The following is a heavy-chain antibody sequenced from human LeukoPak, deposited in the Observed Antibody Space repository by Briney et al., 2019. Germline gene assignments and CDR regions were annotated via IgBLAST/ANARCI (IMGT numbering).Heavy chain of an antibody. D-gene: IGHD6-19*01. J-gene: IGHJ4*02. CDR3: ARPAPPTSSGSYYFDY. V-gene: IGHV4-39*01. CDR1: GGSISSSSYY. CDR2: FFYSGSN. Sequence: SETLSLTCTVSGGSISSSSYYWGWIRQPPGKGLEWIGSFFYSGSNYYNPSLKSRVTISVDTSKNQFSLKLSSVTAADTAVYYCARPAPPTSSGSYYFDYRGQGTLVTVSS.